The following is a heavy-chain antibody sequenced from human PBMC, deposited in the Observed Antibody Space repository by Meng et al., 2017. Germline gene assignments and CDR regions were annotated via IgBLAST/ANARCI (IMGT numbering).Heavy chain of an antibody. V-gene: IGHV4-59*01. CDR2: IYYSGST. CDR3: ARVVVVAAMDWFDP. Sequence: QVQLQESGPGLVKPSETLSLTCTVSVGSISSYYWSWIRQPPGKGLEWIGYIYYSGSTNYNPSLKSRVTISVDTSKNQFSLKLSSVTAADTAVYYCARVVVVAAMDWFDPWGQGTLVTVSS. CDR1: VGSISSYY. D-gene: IGHD2-15*01. J-gene: IGHJ5*02.